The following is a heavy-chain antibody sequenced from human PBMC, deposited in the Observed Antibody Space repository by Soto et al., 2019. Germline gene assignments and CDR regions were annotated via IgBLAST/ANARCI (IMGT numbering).Heavy chain of an antibody. D-gene: IGHD6-13*01. J-gene: IGHJ4*02. CDR1: GYTFTSYG. CDR2: ISAYNGNT. V-gene: IGHV1-18*01. CDR3: AREVWGYDPLAAAGTYDY. Sequence: QVQLVQSGAEVKKPGASVKVSCKASGYTFTSYGISWVRQAPGQGLEWMGWISAYNGNTNYAQKLQGRVTMTTDTSTSTAYMELRSLRSDDTAVYYCAREVWGYDPLAAAGTYDYWGQGTLVTVSS.